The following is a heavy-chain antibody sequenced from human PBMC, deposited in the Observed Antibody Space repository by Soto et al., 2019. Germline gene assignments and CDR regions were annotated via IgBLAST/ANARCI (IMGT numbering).Heavy chain of an antibody. J-gene: IGHJ4*02. V-gene: IGHV4-34*01. D-gene: IGHD1-26*01. CDR3: ASRRGWELLDY. CDR2: VHHSGST. CDR1: GGSFSCYY. Sequence: SETLSLTCAVYGGSFSCYYWSWIRQPPGKGLEWIGEVHHSGSTNYNSSLKSRVSISVDTSKNQFSLEVTSVTAADTAVYYCASRRGWELLDYWGQGTLVTVSS.